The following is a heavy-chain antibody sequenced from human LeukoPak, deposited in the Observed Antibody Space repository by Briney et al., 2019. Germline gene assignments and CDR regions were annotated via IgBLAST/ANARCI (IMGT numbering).Heavy chain of an antibody. V-gene: IGHV1-2*06. CDR1: GYTFTSYD. CDR3: AREVDREGFDY. J-gene: IGHJ4*02. D-gene: IGHD3-10*01. Sequence: ASVKVSCKASGYTFTSYDINWVRQATGQGLEWMGRINPNSGGTNYAQKFQGRVTMTRDTSISTAYMELSRLRSDDTAVYYCAREVDREGFDYWGQGTLVTVSS. CDR2: INPNSGGT.